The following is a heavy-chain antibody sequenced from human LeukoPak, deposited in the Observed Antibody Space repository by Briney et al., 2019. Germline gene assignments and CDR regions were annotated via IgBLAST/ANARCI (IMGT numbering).Heavy chain of an antibody. Sequence: GGSLRLSCAASGFTVNSIYMSWVRQAPGKGLEWVSVIYAGGDTYYAESVKGRFTISRDNSKNTVYLQMNSLRPEDTAIYYCARDLAPTVPTGGGNYFDYWGQGTLVTVSS. J-gene: IGHJ4*02. V-gene: IGHV3-66*01. D-gene: IGHD4-17*01. CDR3: ARDLAPTVPTGGGNYFDY. CDR2: IYAGGDT. CDR1: GFTVNSIY.